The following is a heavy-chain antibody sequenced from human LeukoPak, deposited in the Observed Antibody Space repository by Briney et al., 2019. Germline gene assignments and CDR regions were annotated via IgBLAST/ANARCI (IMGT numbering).Heavy chain of an antibody. Sequence: GGSLRLSCVASGFTFTNYAMSWVRQAPGKGLEWVSAITGSDGTSHYADSVKGRFTISRDNSKNTVYLQVNSLRAEDTAVYYCAKWGDYDILTGYYVPDYWGQGTVVTVSS. V-gene: IGHV3-23*01. CDR3: AKWGDYDILTGYYVPDY. CDR1: GFTFTNYA. CDR2: ITGSDGTS. J-gene: IGHJ4*02. D-gene: IGHD3-9*01.